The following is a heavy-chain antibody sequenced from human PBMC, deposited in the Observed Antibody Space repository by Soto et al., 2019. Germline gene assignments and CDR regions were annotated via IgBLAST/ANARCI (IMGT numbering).Heavy chain of an antibody. D-gene: IGHD4-17*01. CDR2: IYYSGST. CDR3: ARRDYGGFGL. J-gene: IGHJ4*02. Sequence: PSETLSLTCTVSGGSISRSSYYWGWIRQPPGKGLEWIGSIYYSGSTYYNPSLKSRVTISVDTSKNQFSLKLSSVTAADTAVYYCARRDYGGFGLWGQGTLVTGSS. CDR1: GGSISRSSYY. V-gene: IGHV4-39*01.